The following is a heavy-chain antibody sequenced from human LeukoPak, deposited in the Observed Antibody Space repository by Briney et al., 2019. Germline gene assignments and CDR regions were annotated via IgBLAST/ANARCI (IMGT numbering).Heavy chain of an antibody. Sequence: GGSLRLSCTVSGFTVSSNSMSWVRQAPGKGLEWVSFIYSDNTHYSYSVKGRFTISRDNSKNTLYLQMNSLRAEDTAVYYCARRAGAYSHPYDYWGQGTLVTVSS. V-gene: IGHV3-53*01. CDR1: GFTVSSNS. J-gene: IGHJ4*02. CDR3: ARRAGAYSHPYDY. D-gene: IGHD4/OR15-4a*01. CDR2: IYSDNT.